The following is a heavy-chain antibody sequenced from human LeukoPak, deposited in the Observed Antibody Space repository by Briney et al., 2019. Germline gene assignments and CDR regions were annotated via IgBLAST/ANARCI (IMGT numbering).Heavy chain of an antibody. CDR3: AREGGRNDFEY. CDR1: GFTFSTYS. CDR2: ISSSSSYI. J-gene: IGHJ4*02. Sequence: GGSLRLSCAASGFTFSTYSMNWVRQAPGKGLEWVSSISSSSSYIYYADSVKGRFTISRDNAKKSLYLQMNSLRAEDTAVYYCAREGGRNDFEYWGQGTLVTVSS. V-gene: IGHV3-21*01. D-gene: IGHD1-26*01.